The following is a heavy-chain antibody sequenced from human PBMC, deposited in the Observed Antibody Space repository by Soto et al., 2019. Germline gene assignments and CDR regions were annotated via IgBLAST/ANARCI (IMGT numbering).Heavy chain of an antibody. J-gene: IGHJ6*02. CDR2: IGTLGDT. CDR3: ARGILGPGDYYYGMDF. CDR1: GFTFNNYD. D-gene: IGHD7-27*01. V-gene: IGHV3-13*01. Sequence: EVQLVESGGGLVQPGGSLRLSCAASGFTFNNYDMHWVRQAPGNGLALVSGIGTLGDTYYPGSVEGRFTISRENAKNSLYLQMNSLRAGDTALYYCARGILGPGDYYYGMDFWGQGPTVTVSS.